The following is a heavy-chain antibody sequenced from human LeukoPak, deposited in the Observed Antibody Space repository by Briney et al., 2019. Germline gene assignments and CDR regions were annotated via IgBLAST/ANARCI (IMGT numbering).Heavy chain of an antibody. D-gene: IGHD4-17*01. CDR1: GGSFSGYY. J-gene: IGHJ5*02. CDR3: ARRILTHGYGDYWDT. Sequence: SETLSLTCAVYGGSFSGYYWSWIRQPPGKGLEWIGEINHSGSTNYNPSLKSRVTISVDTSKNQFSLKLSSVTAADTAVYYCARRILTHGYGDYWDTWGQGTLVTVSS. CDR2: INHSGST. V-gene: IGHV4-34*01.